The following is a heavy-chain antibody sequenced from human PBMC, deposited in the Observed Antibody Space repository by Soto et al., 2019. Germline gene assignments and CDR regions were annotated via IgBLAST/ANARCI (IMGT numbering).Heavy chain of an antibody. D-gene: IGHD5-18*01. CDR3: ASDTARVYYGLDV. Sequence: PGGSLRLSCAASGFTFSEHYMDWVRQAPGKGLEWVGRIKNKANSYNTEYAAAVKGRITISRDDSTNSLYLQMNSLKTEDTAVYYCASDTARVYYGLDVWGLGTTVTVSS. V-gene: IGHV3-72*01. CDR2: IKNKANSYNT. J-gene: IGHJ6*02. CDR1: GFTFSEHY.